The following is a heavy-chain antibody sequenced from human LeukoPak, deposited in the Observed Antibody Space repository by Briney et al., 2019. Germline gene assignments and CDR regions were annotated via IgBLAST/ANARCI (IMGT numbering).Heavy chain of an antibody. Sequence: GGSLRLSCAASGFAFSNYAMTWARQAPGMGLEWVSGISAGGYDTAYADSVKGRFTISRDNSKNTLYLQMNSLRAEDTALYYCANSQCIQLWSKYYYGMDVWGQGTTVTVSS. CDR1: GFAFSNYA. D-gene: IGHD5-18*01. J-gene: IGHJ6*02. V-gene: IGHV3-23*01. CDR3: ANSQCIQLWSKYYYGMDV. CDR2: ISAGGYDT.